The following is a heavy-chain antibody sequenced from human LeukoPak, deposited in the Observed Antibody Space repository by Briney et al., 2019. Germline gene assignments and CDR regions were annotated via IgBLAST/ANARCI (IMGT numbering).Heavy chain of an antibody. J-gene: IGHJ4*02. CDR3: AVAVAGNNFDY. D-gene: IGHD6-19*01. Sequence: TSETLSLTCTVSGGSISSSSYYWGWIRQPPGKGLEWIGSIYYSGSTYYNPSLKSRVTISVDTSKNQFSLKLSSVTAADTAVYYCAVAVAGNNFDYWGQGTLVTVSS. CDR1: GGSISSSSYY. CDR2: IYYSGST. V-gene: IGHV4-39*07.